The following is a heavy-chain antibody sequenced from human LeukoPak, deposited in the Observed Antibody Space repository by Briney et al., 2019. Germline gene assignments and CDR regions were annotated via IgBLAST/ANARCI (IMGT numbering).Heavy chain of an antibody. CDR3: ARIGTTTRGPAGLDV. Sequence: GGSLTLSCAASGFTFSSYEMNWVRQGPGKGLEWVSYIASGGGANRFYSESVKGRFTISGDNAKNSLYLHMNSLRAEDTGVYYCARIGTTTRGPAGLDVWGQGTTVTVSS. V-gene: IGHV3-48*03. D-gene: IGHD2/OR15-2a*01. CDR1: GFTFSSYE. J-gene: IGHJ6*02. CDR2: IASGGGANR.